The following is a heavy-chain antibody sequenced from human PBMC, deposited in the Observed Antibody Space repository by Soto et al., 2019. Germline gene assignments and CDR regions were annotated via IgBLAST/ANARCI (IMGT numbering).Heavy chain of an antibody. D-gene: IGHD2-2*02. V-gene: IGHV1-69*01. CDR1: GGTFSSYA. J-gene: IGHJ6*02. Sequence: QVPLVQSGAEVKKPGSSVKVSCKASGGTFSSYAISWVRQAPGQGLEWMGGIIPIFGTANYAQKFQGRVTITADESTSTAYMELSSLRSEDTAVYYCAGTYCSSTSCYIDYYYYYGMDVWGQGTTVTVSS. CDR3: AGTYCSSTSCYIDYYYYYGMDV. CDR2: IIPIFGTA.